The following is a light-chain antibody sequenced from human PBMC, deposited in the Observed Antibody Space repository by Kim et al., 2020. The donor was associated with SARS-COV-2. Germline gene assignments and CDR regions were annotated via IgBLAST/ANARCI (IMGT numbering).Light chain of an antibody. CDR1: SGRIASNY. CDR2: EDN. Sequence: GKTVTISCTRSSGRIASNYVQWYQKRPGSAPTTVIYEDNLRPSEVPDRFSGSIDSSSNSASLTISGLKTEDEADYYCQSFDTSVWVFGGGTQLTVL. CDR3: QSFDTSVWV. J-gene: IGLJ3*02. V-gene: IGLV6-57*03.